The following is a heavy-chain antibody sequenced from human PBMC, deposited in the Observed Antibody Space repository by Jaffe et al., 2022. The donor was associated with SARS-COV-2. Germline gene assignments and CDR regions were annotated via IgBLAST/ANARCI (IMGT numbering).Heavy chain of an antibody. CDR3: AWLYYDILTGSTHASDFDY. J-gene: IGHJ4*02. CDR1: GFTFSSYS. Sequence: EVQLVESGGGLVQPGGSLRLSCAASGFTFSSYSMNWVRQAPGKGLEWVSYISSSSSTIYYADSVKGRFTISRDNAKNSLYLQMNSLRAEDTAVYYCAWLYYDILTGSTHASDFDYWGQGTLVTVSS. CDR2: ISSSSSTI. V-gene: IGHV3-48*01. D-gene: IGHD3-9*01.